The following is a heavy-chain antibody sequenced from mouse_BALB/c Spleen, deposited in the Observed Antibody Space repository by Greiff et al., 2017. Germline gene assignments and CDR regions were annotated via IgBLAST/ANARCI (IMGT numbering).Heavy chain of an antibody. J-gene: IGHJ4*01. CDR2: ISSGSSTI. V-gene: IGHV5-17*02. CDR3: ARSPARGYAMDY. CDR1: GFTFSSFG. Sequence: EVKLVESGGGLVQPGGSLKLSCAASGFTFSSFGMHWVRQAPEKGLEWVAYISSGSSTIYYADTVKGRFTISRDNPKNTLFLQMTSLRSEDTAMYYCARSPARGYAMDYWGQGTSVTVSS.